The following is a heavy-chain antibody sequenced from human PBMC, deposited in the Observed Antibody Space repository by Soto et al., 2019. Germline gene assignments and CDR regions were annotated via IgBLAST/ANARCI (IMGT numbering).Heavy chain of an antibody. Sequence: SETLSLTCTVSGGSVSSSSYYWGWVRQPPGKGLEWIGSVYYSGSTYYNPSLESRLTISVDKSKNQFSLRLMSVTAADTAVYYCAREIMPLTNDWYFDLWGRGTLVTVSS. J-gene: IGHJ2*01. CDR3: AREIMPLTNDWYFDL. V-gene: IGHV4-39*02. CDR1: GGSVSSSSYY. D-gene: IGHD2-8*01. CDR2: VYYSGST.